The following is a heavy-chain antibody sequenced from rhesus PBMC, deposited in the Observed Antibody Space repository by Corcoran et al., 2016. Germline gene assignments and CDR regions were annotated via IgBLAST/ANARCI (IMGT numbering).Heavy chain of an antibody. CDR2: ITYSGST. Sequence: QVQLQESGPGLVKPSETLSLTCAVSGGSISTGYYYWSWIRQPPGQGLEWIGYITYSGSTSYTPAHKSRVTISRDTYKNQFSLKLSSVTAADTAVYYCARAGGTVLVVVTTPLDYWGQGFLVTVSS. CDR1: GGSISTGYYY. J-gene: IGHJ4*01. CDR3: ARAGGTVLVVVTTPLDY. V-gene: IGHV4-122*02. D-gene: IGHD2-21*01.